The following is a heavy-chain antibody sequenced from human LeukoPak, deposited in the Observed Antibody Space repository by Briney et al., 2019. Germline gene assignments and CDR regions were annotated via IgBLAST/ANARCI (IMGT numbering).Heavy chain of an antibody. CDR1: GFTFSSYS. J-gene: IGHJ5*02. Sequence: NSGGSLRLSCAASGFTFSSYSMNWVRQAPGKGLEWVASISSSSSYIFYVDSVKGRFTISRDNAKNSLYLQMNSLRAEDTAVYYCARRVLFDPWGQGTLVTVSS. V-gene: IGHV3-21*01. CDR2: ISSSSSYI. CDR3: ARRVLFDP. D-gene: IGHD6-6*01.